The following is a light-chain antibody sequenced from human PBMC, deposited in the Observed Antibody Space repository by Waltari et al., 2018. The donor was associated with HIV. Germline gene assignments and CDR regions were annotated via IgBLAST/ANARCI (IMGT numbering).Light chain of an antibody. J-gene: IGLJ3*02. CDR1: RSNIGSNP. CDR2: SNS. Sequence: QSVLTQPPSASGAPGQRVTISCSGSRSNIGSNPVSWYQHIPGTAPKLLISSNSQRPSGVPDRFSGSKSGSSASLAISGLQSEDESQYFCGAWDDSLKGFMFGGGTQLTVL. CDR3: GAWDDSLKGFM. V-gene: IGLV1-44*01.